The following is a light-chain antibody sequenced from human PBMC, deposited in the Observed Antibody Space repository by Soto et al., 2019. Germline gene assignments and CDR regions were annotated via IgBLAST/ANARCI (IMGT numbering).Light chain of an antibody. CDR2: AAS. Sequence: ESVLTQSPGTLSASPGERVTLSCRASQSVSSSSLAWYQQKPGQAPRLLIYAASSRATGIPDRFSGSGSGTDFTLTISRLEPEDFAVYSCQQYDTSPPTFGQGTKVDIK. CDR3: QQYDTSPPT. J-gene: IGKJ1*01. CDR1: QSVSSSS. V-gene: IGKV3-20*01.